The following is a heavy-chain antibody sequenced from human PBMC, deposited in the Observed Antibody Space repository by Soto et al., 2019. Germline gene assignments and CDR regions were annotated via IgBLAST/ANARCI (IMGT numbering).Heavy chain of an antibody. CDR3: ASNTGSYYEYYYYGMDV. Sequence: RASVKVSCKASGGTFSSYAISWVRQAPGQGLEWMGGIIPIFGTANYAQKFQGRVTITADKSTSTAYMELSSLRSEDTAVYYCASNTGSYYEYYYYGMDVWGQGTTVTVSS. CDR1: GGTFSSYA. CDR2: IIPIFGTA. J-gene: IGHJ6*02. D-gene: IGHD1-26*01. V-gene: IGHV1-69*06.